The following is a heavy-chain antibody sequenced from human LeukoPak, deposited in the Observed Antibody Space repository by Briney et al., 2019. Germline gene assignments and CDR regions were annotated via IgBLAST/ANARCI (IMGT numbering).Heavy chain of an antibody. Sequence: GGSLRLSCAASGFAFSSYAMNWVRQAPGKGLQWVSAISGSGGSTYYADSVKGRFTISRNNSKNTLYLQMNSLRAEDTAVYYCAREGGSSSLREFDYWGQGTLVTVSS. CDR1: GFAFSSYA. D-gene: IGHD6-13*01. V-gene: IGHV3-23*01. J-gene: IGHJ4*02. CDR2: ISGSGGST. CDR3: AREGGSSSLREFDY.